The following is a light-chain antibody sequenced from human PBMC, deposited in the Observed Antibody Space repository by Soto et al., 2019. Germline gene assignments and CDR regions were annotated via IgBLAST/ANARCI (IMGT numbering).Light chain of an antibody. CDR2: KTS. J-gene: IGKJ1*01. CDR1: QSISSW. CDR3: QYYNDYCWT. V-gene: IGKV1-5*03. Sequence: DIQLTQSPSTLSASVGDRVTITCRASQSISSWLAWYQQKPGKAPNFLIYKTSNLESGVPSRFSGSESGTEFTLTISSLQPDDFATYYCQYYNDYCWTFGQGTKVEIK.